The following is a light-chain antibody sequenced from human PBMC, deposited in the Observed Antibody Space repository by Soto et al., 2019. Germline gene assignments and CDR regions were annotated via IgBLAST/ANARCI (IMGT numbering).Light chain of an antibody. CDR2: EES. CDR1: QAITNN. V-gene: IGKV1-9*01. J-gene: IGKJ4*01. Sequence: DIHLTQSPSSLSASVGDRVTITCRASQAITNNLAWYQQKPGNPPGLLIYEESTLHSGVPSRFSGRKVGTQFILTIDSLQPEDFATYYCQQVKSYPRTFGGGTKVDIK. CDR3: QQVKSYPRT.